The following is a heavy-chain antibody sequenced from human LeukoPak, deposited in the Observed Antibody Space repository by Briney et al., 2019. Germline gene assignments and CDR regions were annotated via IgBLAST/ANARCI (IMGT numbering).Heavy chain of an antibody. CDR2: IDSTGST. V-gene: IGHV4-4*07. Sequence: SETLSLTCTVSGGSISSSYWSWIRQPAGSGLEWFGRIDSTGSTDYNPSLKSRVTMSVDTSRNQFSLTLSSATAVDTAVYCCARHEGAIDSWGQGTLVTVSS. CDR1: GGSISSSY. D-gene: IGHD1-26*01. J-gene: IGHJ4*02. CDR3: ARHEGAIDS.